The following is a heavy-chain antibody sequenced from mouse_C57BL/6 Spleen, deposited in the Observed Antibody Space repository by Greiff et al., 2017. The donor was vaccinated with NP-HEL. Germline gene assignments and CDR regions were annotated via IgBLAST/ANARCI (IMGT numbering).Heavy chain of an antibody. CDR3: ARSLYCYGRGYTFFAY. CDR2: IDPSDSYT. J-gene: IGHJ3*01. Sequence: QVHVKQPGAELVMPGASVKLSCKASGYTFTSYWMHWVKQRPGQGLEWIGEIDPSDSYTNYNQKFKGKSTLTVDKSSSTAYMQLSSLTSEDSAVFYCARSLYCYGRGYTFFAYGGQGTLVTVAA. CDR1: GYTFTSYW. V-gene: IGHV1-69*01. D-gene: IGHD1-1*01.